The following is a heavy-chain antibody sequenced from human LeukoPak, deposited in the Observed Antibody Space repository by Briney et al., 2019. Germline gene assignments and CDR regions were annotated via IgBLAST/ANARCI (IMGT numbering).Heavy chain of an antibody. CDR3: ARIFHSGSYEFDY. J-gene: IGHJ4*02. D-gene: IGHD3-10*01. CDR1: GGSISSSSYY. Sequence: PSETLSLTCTVSGGSISSSSYYWGWIRQPPGKGLEWIGSIYYSGSTYYNPSLKSRVTISVDTSKNQFSLKLSSVTAADTAVYYCARIFHSGSYEFDYWGQGTLVTVPS. CDR2: IYYSGST. V-gene: IGHV4-39*07.